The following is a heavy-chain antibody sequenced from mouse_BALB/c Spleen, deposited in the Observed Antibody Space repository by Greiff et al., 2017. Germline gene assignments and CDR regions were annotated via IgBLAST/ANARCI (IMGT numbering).Heavy chain of an antibody. J-gene: IGHJ2*01. D-gene: IGHD3-1*01. CDR2: ILPGSGST. CDR3: ASGSSGRYYFDY. V-gene: IGHV1-9*01. Sequence: LMEPGASVKISCKATGYTFSSYWIEWVKQRPGHGLEWIGEILPGSGSTNYNEKFKGKATFTADTSSNTAYMQLSSLTSEDSAVYYCASGSSGRYYFDYWGQGTTLTVSS. CDR1: GYTFSSYW.